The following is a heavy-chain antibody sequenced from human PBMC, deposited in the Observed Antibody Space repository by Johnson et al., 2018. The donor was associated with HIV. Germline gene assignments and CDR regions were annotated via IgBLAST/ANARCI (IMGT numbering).Heavy chain of an antibody. V-gene: IGHV3-48*04. CDR1: GFTCSSYA. Sequence: VQLVESGGGVVQPGRSLRLSCAASGFTCSSYAMHWVRQAPGKGLEWVSYISSSGSTIYYADSVKGRFNISRDISKNTLYLEMYSLRADDTAVYYCARAFSSGWYPHDAFDIWGQGTM. J-gene: IGHJ3*02. D-gene: IGHD6-19*01. CDR2: ISSSGSTI. CDR3: ARAFSSGWYPHDAFDI.